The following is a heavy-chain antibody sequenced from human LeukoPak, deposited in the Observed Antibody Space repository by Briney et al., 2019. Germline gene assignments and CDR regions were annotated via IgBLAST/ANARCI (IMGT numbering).Heavy chain of an antibody. Sequence: GGSLRLSCAASGFTFSSYWMSWVRQAPGKGLEWVANIKQGGSEKYYVDSVKGRFTISRDNAKNSLYLQMNSPRAEDTAVYYCARGNWNDDASYYFDYWGQGTLVTVSS. J-gene: IGHJ4*02. CDR1: GFTFSSYW. D-gene: IGHD1-1*01. CDR2: IKQGGSEK. CDR3: ARGNWNDDASYYFDY. V-gene: IGHV3-7*01.